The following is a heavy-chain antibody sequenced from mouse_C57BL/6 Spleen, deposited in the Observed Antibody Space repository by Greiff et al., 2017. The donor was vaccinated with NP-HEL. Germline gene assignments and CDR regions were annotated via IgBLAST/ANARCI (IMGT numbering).Heavy chain of an antibody. J-gene: IGHJ3*01. V-gene: IGHV14-3*01. Sequence: EVKLQESVAELVRPGASVKLSCTASGFNIKNTYMHLVKQRPEQGLEWIGRIDPANGNTKYAPKFQGKATITADTSSNTAYLQLSSLTSEDTAIYYCARSSGAWFAYWGQGTLVTVSA. CDR3: ARSSGAWFAY. CDR1: GFNIKNTY. CDR2: IDPANGNT.